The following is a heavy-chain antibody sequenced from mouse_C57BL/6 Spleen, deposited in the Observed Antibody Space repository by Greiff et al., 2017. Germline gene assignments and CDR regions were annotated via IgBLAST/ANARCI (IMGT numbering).Heavy chain of an antibody. J-gene: IGHJ1*03. CDR2: IHPNSGST. CDR3: ARWTTVVARDWYFDV. D-gene: IGHD1-1*01. V-gene: IGHV1-64*01. Sequence: QLQQPGAELVKPGASVKLSCKASGYTFTSYWMHWVKQRPGQGLEWIGMIHPNSGSTNYNEKFKSKATLTVDKSSSTAYMQLSSLTSEDSAVYYCARWTTVVARDWYFDVWGTGTTGTVSS. CDR1: GYTFTSYW.